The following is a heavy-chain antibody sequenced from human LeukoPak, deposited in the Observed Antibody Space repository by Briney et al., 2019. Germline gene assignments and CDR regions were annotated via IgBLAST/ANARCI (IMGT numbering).Heavy chain of an antibody. V-gene: IGHV1-8*01. CDR2: MNPNSGNT. CDR3: ARGPIDYDILTGYRIPRSGMDV. Sequence: EASVKVSCKASGYTFTSYDINWVRQATGQGLEWMGWMNPNSGNTGYAQKFQGRVTMTRNTSISTAYMELSSLRSEDTAVYYCARGPIDYDILTGYRIPRSGMDVWGKGTTVTISS. J-gene: IGHJ6*03. CDR1: GYTFTSYD. D-gene: IGHD3-9*01.